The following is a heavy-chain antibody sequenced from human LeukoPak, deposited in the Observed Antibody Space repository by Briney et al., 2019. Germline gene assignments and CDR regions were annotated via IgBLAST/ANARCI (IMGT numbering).Heavy chain of an antibody. V-gene: IGHV4-59*08. CDR2: INHSGST. D-gene: IGHD1-26*01. CDR3: ARRGRGSWDSDFDY. Sequence: PSETLSLTCTVSGGSISSYYWSWIRQPPGKGLEWIGEINHSGSTNYNPSLKSRVTISVDTSKNQFSLKLSSVTAADTAVYYCARRGRGSWDSDFDYWGQGTLVTVSS. CDR1: GGSISSYY. J-gene: IGHJ4*02.